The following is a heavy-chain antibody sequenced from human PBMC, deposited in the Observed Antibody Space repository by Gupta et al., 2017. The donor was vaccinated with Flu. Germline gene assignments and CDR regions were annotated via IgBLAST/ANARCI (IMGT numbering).Heavy chain of an antibody. V-gene: IGHV3-48*01. CDR3: ARDRGSYDYFDY. Sequence: FSSQSMNWVRQAPGKGLEWVSYISSSSSTIYYADSVKGRFTISRDNAKKSLYLQMNSLRVEDTAVYYCARDRGSYDYFDYWGQGTPVTVSS. D-gene: IGHD1-26*01. CDR1: FSSQS. J-gene: IGHJ4*02. CDR2: ISSSSSTI.